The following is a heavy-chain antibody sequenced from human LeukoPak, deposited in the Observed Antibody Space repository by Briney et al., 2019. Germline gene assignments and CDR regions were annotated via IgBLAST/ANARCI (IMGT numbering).Heavy chain of an antibody. V-gene: IGHV4-59*01. CDR3: ARVRRDGYNSPDY. D-gene: IGHD5-24*01. J-gene: IGHJ4*02. CDR1: GGSISSYY. CDR2: IYYSGST. Sequence: PSETLSLTCTVSGGSISSYYWSWIRQPPGKGLGWIGYIYYSGSTNYNPSLKSRVTISVDTSKNQFSLKLSSVTAADTAVYYCARVRRDGYNSPDYWGQGTLVTVSS.